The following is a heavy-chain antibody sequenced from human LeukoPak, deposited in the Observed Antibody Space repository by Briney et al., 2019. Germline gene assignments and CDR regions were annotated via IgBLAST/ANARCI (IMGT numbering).Heavy chain of an antibody. D-gene: IGHD3-22*01. Sequence: GGSLRLSCAASGFTFSDYYMSWIRQAPGKGLEWVSYISSSGSTIYYADSVKGRFTISRDNAKNSLYLQMNSLRAEDTAVYYCARDLYYYDSSGYYYDPYYYYGMDVWGQGTTVTVSS. V-gene: IGHV3-11*01. J-gene: IGHJ6*02. CDR3: ARDLYYYDSSGYYYDPYYYYGMDV. CDR2: ISSSGSTI. CDR1: GFTFSDYY.